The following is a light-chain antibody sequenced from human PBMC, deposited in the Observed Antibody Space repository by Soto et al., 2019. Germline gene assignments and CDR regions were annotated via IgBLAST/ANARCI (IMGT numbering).Light chain of an antibody. J-gene: IGLJ1*01. Sequence: QSALTQPASVSGSPGQWITMSCTGTSSDFGGYNYVSWYQQHPGKAPKLMIYEVSNRPSGVSNRFSGSKSGNTASLTISGLQAEDEADYYCSSYTSSSTLFGTGTKVTVL. V-gene: IGLV2-14*01. CDR1: SSDFGGYNY. CDR3: SSYTSSSTL. CDR2: EVS.